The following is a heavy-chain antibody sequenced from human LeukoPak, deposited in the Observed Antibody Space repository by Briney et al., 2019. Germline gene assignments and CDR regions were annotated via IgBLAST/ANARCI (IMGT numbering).Heavy chain of an antibody. Sequence: ASVKVSCKASGYTFTGYYMHWVRQAPGQGLEWMGWINPNSGGTNYAQKFQGWVTMTRDTSISTAYMELSSLRSEDTAVYYCARGGYSSSWYGNYYYYYMDVWGKGTTVTVSS. D-gene: IGHD6-13*01. J-gene: IGHJ6*03. V-gene: IGHV1-2*04. CDR3: ARGGYSSSWYGNYYYYYMDV. CDR1: GYTFTGYY. CDR2: INPNSGGT.